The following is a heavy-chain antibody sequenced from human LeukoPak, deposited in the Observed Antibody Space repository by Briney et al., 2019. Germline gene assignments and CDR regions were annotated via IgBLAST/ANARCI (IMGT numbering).Heavy chain of an antibody. Sequence: GGSLRLACAASGFTFSNAWMSWVRQAPGKGLEWVGRIKSKTDGGTTDYAAPVKGRFTISRDDSKNTLYLQMNSLKTEDTAVYYCTTPTWSGYASRGYWGQGTLVTVSS. J-gene: IGHJ4*02. CDR1: GFTFSNAW. CDR2: IKSKTDGGTT. V-gene: IGHV3-15*01. CDR3: TTPTWSGYASRGY. D-gene: IGHD5-12*01.